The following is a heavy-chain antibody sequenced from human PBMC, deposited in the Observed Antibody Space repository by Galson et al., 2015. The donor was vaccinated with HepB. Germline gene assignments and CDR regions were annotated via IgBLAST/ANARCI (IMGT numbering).Heavy chain of an antibody. J-gene: IGHJ4*02. Sequence: SLRLSCAASGFTFSSYGMHWVRQAPGKGLEWVAVISYDGSNKYYADSVKGRFTISRDNSKNTLYLQMNSLRAEDTAVYYCASIAFDYWGQGTLVTVSS. CDR1: GFTFSSYG. V-gene: IGHV3-30*03. CDR2: ISYDGSNK. CDR3: ASIAFDY. D-gene: IGHD2-15*01.